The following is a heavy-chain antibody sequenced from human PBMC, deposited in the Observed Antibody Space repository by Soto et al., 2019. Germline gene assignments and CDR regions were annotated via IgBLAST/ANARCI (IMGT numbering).Heavy chain of an antibody. D-gene: IGHD3-9*01. CDR3: AEADSYDILTGYSPPQSGSGMDV. Sequence: GGSLRLSCSASGFTFSSYAMHWVRQAPGKGLEYVSAISSNGGSTYYADSVKGRFTISRDNSKNTLYLQMNSLRAEDTAVYYCAEADSYDILTGYSPPQSGSGMDVWGQGTTVTVSS. CDR2: ISSNGGST. J-gene: IGHJ6*02. CDR1: GFTFSSYA. V-gene: IGHV3-64D*06.